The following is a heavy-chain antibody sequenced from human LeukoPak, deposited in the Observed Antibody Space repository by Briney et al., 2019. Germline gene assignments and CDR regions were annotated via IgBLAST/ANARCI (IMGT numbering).Heavy chain of an antibody. J-gene: IGHJ4*02. V-gene: IGHV6-1*01. CDR1: GDSVSSNSAA. CDR2: TYYRSKWYN. D-gene: IGHD3-10*01. CDR3: ARELLWFGDLLYFDY. Sequence: SQTLSLTCAISGDSVSSNSAAWNWIRQSPSRGLEWLGRTYYRSKWYNDYAVSVKSRITISPDTSKNQFSLQLNSVTPEDTAVYFCARELLWFGDLLYFDYWGQGTLVTVSS.